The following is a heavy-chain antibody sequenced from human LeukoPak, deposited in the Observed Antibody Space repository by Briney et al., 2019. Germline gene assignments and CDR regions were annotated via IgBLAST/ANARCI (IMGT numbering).Heavy chain of an antibody. CDR3: ARDRSKCMDV. J-gene: IGHJ6*02. Sequence: GGSLRLSCAASGFTFSSYFMYWVRQAPGKGLEWVAVVSNDGSNKYHADSVKGRFTISRDNSKNTLYLQMDSLRAEDTAVYYCARDRSKCMDVWGQGTTATVSS. CDR2: VSNDGSNK. CDR1: GFTFSSYF. D-gene: IGHD3-10*01. V-gene: IGHV3-30-3*01.